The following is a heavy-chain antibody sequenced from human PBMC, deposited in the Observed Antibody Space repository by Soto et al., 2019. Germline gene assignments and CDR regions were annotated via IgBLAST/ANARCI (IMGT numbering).Heavy chain of an antibody. Sequence: SETLSLTCAVSGGSISSGGYSWSWIRQPPGKGMEWIGYISHSGSTYYNRSLKSRVSISGDRSKNQFSLKMSSVTAADTAVYYWARWFDPWGQGTLVTVSS. J-gene: IGHJ5*02. CDR1: GGSISSGGYS. V-gene: IGHV4-30-2*01. CDR2: ISHSGST. CDR3: ARWFDP.